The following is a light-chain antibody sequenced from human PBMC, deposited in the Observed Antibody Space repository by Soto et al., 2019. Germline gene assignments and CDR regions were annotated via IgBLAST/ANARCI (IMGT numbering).Light chain of an antibody. J-gene: IGLJ1*01. Sequence: QSALTQPPSASGSPGQSVTISCTGTSSDVGTYNYVSWHQQHPGKAPKLLIYEVSKRPSGVPDRFSGSKSGNTASLTVSGLQAEDEADYYCISYARSDTYVFGTGTTVTVL. V-gene: IGLV2-8*01. CDR3: ISYARSDTYV. CDR1: SSDVGTYNY. CDR2: EVS.